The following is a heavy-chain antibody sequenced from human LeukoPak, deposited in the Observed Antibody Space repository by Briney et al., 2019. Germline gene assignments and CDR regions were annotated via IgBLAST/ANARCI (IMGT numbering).Heavy chain of an antibody. CDR2: IFLGDSET. J-gene: IGHJ4*02. CDR3: ARHLTGSYFEGLGY. CDR1: GFRFSNYW. D-gene: IGHD1-26*01. V-gene: IGHV5-51*01. Sequence: GESLKISCKGSGFRFSNYWIAWVRQMPGKGLEWMGVIFLGDSETRYSPSFQGQVTISVDTSISTAYLQWNSLKASDTAMYYCARHLTGSYFEGLGYWGQGTLVTVSS.